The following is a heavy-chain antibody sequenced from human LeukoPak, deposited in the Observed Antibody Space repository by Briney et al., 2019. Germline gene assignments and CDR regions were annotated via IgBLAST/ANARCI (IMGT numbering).Heavy chain of an antibody. D-gene: IGHD3-3*01. CDR3: AKGYYDLWSGPIDY. V-gene: IGHV3-9*03. CDR2: ISWNSGSI. CDR1: GFTFDDYA. J-gene: IGHJ4*02. Sequence: GGSLRLSCAASGFTFDDYAMHWVRQAPGKGLEWVSGISWNSGSIGYADSVKGRFTISRDNAKNSLYLQMNSLRAEDMALYYCAKGYYDLWSGPIDYWGQGTLVTVSS.